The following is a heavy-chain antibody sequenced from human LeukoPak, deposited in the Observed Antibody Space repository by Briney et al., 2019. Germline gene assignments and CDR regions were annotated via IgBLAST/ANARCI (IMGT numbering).Heavy chain of an antibody. CDR2: ISGSGGST. Sequence: GASLGLSCAASGFPFSSFAMSWVRQAPGKGLEWVSAISGSGGSTYYADSVKGRFTISRDNSKNTLYLQMNSLRAEDMAVYYCAKPLRFLKDYFDYWGQGTLVTVSS. D-gene: IGHD3-3*01. CDR3: AKPLRFLKDYFDY. J-gene: IGHJ4*02. CDR1: GFPFSSFA. V-gene: IGHV3-23*01.